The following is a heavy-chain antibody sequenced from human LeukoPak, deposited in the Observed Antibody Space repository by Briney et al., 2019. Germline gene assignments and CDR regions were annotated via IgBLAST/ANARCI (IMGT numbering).Heavy chain of an antibody. Sequence: GRSLRLSCAAPGFTLSSTLRSWVGQAPGKGLGWVANIKQDGSEKYYVDSEKGRFTISRDNAKNSLYLQMNSLRAEDTAVYYCARAGRITMVRGVSYYFDYWGQGTLVTVSS. CDR1: GFTLSSTL. CDR3: ARAGRITMVRGVSYYFDY. D-gene: IGHD3-10*01. J-gene: IGHJ4*02. CDR2: IKQDGSEK. V-gene: IGHV3-7*01.